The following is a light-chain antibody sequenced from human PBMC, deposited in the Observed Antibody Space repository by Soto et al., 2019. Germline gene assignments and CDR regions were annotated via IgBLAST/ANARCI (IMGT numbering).Light chain of an antibody. CDR2: GAS. Sequence: EIVMTQSPATLSVSPGERATLSCRASRSLSSNLAWYQQTRGQAPRLLIYGASTRATGIPARFSGSGSGTEFTLTISSLQSEDFAVYCCQQYDRWPLAFGQGTKVEIK. CDR1: RSLSSN. V-gene: IGKV3-15*01. CDR3: QQYDRWPLA. J-gene: IGKJ1*01.